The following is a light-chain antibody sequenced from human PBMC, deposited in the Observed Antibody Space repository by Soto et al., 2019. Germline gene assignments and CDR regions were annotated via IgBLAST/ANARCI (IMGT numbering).Light chain of an antibody. CDR1: SSDVGDYDS. V-gene: IGLV2-14*01. J-gene: IGLJ1*01. Sequence: QSALTQPASVSGSLGQSITISYTGTSSDVGDYDSVSWYQEHPGKAPKLMICDVTNRPSGVSNRFSGSKSGNTASLTISGLEAEDEADYYCSSYTSTSTQVFGTGTKVTVL. CDR3: SSYTSTSTQV. CDR2: DVT.